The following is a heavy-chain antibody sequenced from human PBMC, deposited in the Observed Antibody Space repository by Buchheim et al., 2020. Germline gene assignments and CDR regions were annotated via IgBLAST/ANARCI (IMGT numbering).Heavy chain of an antibody. J-gene: IGHJ4*02. CDR3: ARDGLDLATLDY. V-gene: IGHV3-7*01. CDR2: IKEDGSDT. Sequence: EVQLVESGGGLVQPGGSLRLSCAVSGFTFTRHWMSWVRQAPGKGLEWVANIKEDGSDTNYMDYLKGRFTISRDNAQNTLLLQMNSLRAEDTAVYFCARDGLDLATLDYWGQGTL. D-gene: IGHD3/OR15-3a*01. CDR1: GFTFTRHW.